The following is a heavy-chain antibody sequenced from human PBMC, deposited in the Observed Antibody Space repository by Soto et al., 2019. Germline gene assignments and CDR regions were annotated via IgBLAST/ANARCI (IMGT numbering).Heavy chain of an antibody. CDR2: IIPIFGTA. CDR3: ARCVVVVPAAIPNWFDP. Sequence: VQLVQSGAEVKKPGSSVKVSCKASGGTFSSYAISWVRQAPGQGLEWMGGIIPIFGTANYAQKFQGRVTITADESTSTAYMELSSLRSEDTAVYYCARCVVVVPAAIPNWFDPWGQGTLVTVSS. V-gene: IGHV1-69*01. CDR1: GGTFSSYA. D-gene: IGHD2-2*02. J-gene: IGHJ5*02.